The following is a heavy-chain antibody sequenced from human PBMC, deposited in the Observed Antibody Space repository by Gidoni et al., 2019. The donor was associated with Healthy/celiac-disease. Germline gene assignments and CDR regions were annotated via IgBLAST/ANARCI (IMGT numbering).Heavy chain of an antibody. CDR3: ARGIAARHIDY. CDR2: ISSSSSYI. CDR1: GSTFSSYS. V-gene: IGHV3-21*01. J-gene: IGHJ4*02. D-gene: IGHD6-6*01. Sequence: EVQLVESGGGLVKPGGYLRLSCAASGSTFSSYSMNWVRQAPGKGLEWVSSISSSSSYIYYADSVKGRFTISRDNAKNSLYLQMNSLRAEDTAVYYCARGIAARHIDYWGQGTLVTVSS.